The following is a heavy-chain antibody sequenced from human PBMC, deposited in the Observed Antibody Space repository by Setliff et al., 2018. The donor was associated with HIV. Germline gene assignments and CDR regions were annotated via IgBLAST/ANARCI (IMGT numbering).Heavy chain of an antibody. CDR1: GYTFTTYD. V-gene: IGHV1-8*02. Sequence: GASVKVSCKASGYTFTTYDINWVRQATGQGLEWVGYMNPNSGRIGFAQKFQDRVSITRDMSTSTAFMELSSLTSEDTAVYYCGVAPFFYDSSGHLDAFDIWGQGTWVTVSS. CDR2: MNPNSGRI. D-gene: IGHD3-22*01. J-gene: IGHJ3*02. CDR3: GVAPFFYDSSGHLDAFDI.